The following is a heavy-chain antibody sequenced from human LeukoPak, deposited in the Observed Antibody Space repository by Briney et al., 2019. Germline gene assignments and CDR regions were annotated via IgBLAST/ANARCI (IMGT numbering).Heavy chain of an antibody. V-gene: IGHV4-59*01. J-gene: IGHJ4*02. Sequence: ASETLSLTCTVSGDSISSYYWSWIRQLPGKGLEWIAYIYSSGSTHHNPSLKSRVATSVDTSKNQLSLKLNSVTAADAAVYYCARAGQAYSFDHWGQGTLVTVSS. CDR2: IYSSGST. CDR1: GDSISSYY. D-gene: IGHD4-11*01. CDR3: ARAGQAYSFDH.